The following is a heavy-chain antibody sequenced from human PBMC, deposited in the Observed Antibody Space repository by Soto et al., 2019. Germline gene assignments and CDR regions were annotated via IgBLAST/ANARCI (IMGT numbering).Heavy chain of an antibody. D-gene: IGHD6-13*01. V-gene: IGHV3-15*01. J-gene: IGHJ6*03. CDR2: IKSKTDGGTT. Sequence: GGSLRLSCAASGFTFSNAWMSWVRQAPGKGLEWVGRIKSKTDGGTTDYAAPVKGRFTISRDDSKNTLYLQMNSLKTEDTAVYYCTTDTGYSSSWWYMDVWGKGTTVTVSS. CDR3: TTDTGYSSSWWYMDV. CDR1: GFTFSNAW.